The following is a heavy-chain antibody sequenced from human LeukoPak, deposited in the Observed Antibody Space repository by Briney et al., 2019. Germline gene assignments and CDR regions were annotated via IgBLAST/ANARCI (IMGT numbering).Heavy chain of an antibody. CDR3: ARESPSEYCSGGSCYLDY. CDR2: IYYSGST. CDR1: GGSIGSYY. V-gene: IGHV4-59*01. D-gene: IGHD2-15*01. J-gene: IGHJ4*02. Sequence: SETLSLTCTVSGGSIGSYYWSWIRQPPGKGLEWIGYIYYSGSTNYNPSLKSRVTISVDTSKNQFSLKLSSVTAADTAVYYCARESPSEYCSGGSCYLDYWGQGTLVTVSS.